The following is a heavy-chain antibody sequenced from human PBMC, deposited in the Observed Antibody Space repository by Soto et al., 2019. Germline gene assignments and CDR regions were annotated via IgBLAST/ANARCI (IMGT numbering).Heavy chain of an antibody. CDR2: IYHRGGP. D-gene: IGHD3-10*01. Sequence: QVQLQESGPGLVKPSGTLSLTCTVSGGSISSDNWWNWVRQPPGKGLEWIGEIYHRGGPNSNPSLKSRGTISVDKSKHPSSLNLRSVTAADTAGYYCARGAYGSGPWGPGTLVTVS. J-gene: IGHJ5*02. CDR3: ARGAYGSGP. V-gene: IGHV4-4*02. CDR1: GGSISSDNW.